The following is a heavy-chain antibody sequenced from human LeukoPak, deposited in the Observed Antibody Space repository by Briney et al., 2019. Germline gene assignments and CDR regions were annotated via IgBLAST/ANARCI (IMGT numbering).Heavy chain of an antibody. CDR3: AKEPRAYYDSSGYYNGLFDY. CDR2: IRWDGGST. J-gene: IGHJ4*02. V-gene: IGHV3-43*01. D-gene: IGHD3-22*01. CDR1: GFTFDDYT. Sequence: PGGSLRLSCAASGFTFDDYTMHWVRQAPGKGLEWVSLIRWDGGSTYYADSVKGRFTISRDNSKNSLYLQMNSLRTEDTALYYCAKEPRAYYDSSGYYNGLFDYWGQGTRVTVSS.